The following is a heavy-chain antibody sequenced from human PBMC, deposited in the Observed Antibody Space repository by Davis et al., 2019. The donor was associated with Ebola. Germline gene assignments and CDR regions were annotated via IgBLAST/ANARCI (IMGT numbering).Heavy chain of an antibody. CDR2: IFPGDSDT. Sequence: GESLKISCKASGYSFTIHWIVWVRQMPGKGLEWMGTIFPGDSDTRYSPSFQGQVTISADKSISTAYLQWNSLKTSDTAMYYCARRTGNRASSWFDPWGQGTLVTVSS. CDR1: GYSFTIHW. CDR3: ARRTGNRASSWFDP. V-gene: IGHV5-51*01. J-gene: IGHJ5*02. D-gene: IGHD2/OR15-2a*01.